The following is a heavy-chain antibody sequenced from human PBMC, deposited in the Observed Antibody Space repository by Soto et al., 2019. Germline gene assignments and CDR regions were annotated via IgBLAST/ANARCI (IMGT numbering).Heavy chain of an antibody. J-gene: IGHJ6*02. CDR1: GGSINSGGHS. D-gene: IGHD3-10*01. V-gene: IGHV4-30-2*01. Sequence: QLQLQESGSGLVRPSQTLSLTCVVSGGSINSGGHSWTWIRQPPGKGLEWAGYIYHSVSTYYNPSLKSRVTISVDRSKNQFSLKLNSVTAADSAVYYCARGPFGSGHYQYYYGMDVWGQGTTVTVS. CDR3: ARGPFGSGHYQYYYGMDV. CDR2: IYHSVST.